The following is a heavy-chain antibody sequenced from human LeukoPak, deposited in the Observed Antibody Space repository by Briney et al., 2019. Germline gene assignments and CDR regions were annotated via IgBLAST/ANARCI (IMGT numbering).Heavy chain of an antibody. CDR1: GYSISSGYY. V-gene: IGHV4-61*01. J-gene: IGHJ4*02. Sequence: SETLSLTCTVSGYSISSGYYWSWIRQPPGKGLEWIGYIYYSGSTNYNPSLKSRVTISVDTSKNQFSLKLSSVTAADTAVYYCARAHPSYGDRSPFDYWGQGTLVTVSS. CDR2: IYYSGST. D-gene: IGHD4-17*01. CDR3: ARAHPSYGDRSPFDY.